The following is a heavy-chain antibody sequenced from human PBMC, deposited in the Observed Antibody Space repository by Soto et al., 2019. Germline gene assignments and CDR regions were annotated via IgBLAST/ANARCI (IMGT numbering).Heavy chain of an antibody. CDR3: ARVEAPFGESLH. D-gene: IGHD3-10*01. J-gene: IGHJ4*02. V-gene: IGHV1-18*01. CDR1: GYTFNSYT. CDR2: ISPDDGNT. Sequence: ASVKVSCKTSGYTFNSYTIAWVRQAPRQGLEWLGWISPDDGNTEYEQKFQGRVTMTADTLTNNAYLELRSLKSDDTAIYYCARVEAPFGESLHWGQGTPVTVSS.